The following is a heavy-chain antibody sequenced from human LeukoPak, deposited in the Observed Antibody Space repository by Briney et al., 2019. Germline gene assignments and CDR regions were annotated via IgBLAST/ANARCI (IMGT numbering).Heavy chain of an antibody. J-gene: IGHJ6*02. CDR2: ISGSGAGT. D-gene: IGHD6-19*01. V-gene: IGHV3-23*01. CDR1: GFAFSSYA. Sequence: GGSLRLSCAASGFAFSSYAMSWVRQAPGKGLEWVSGISGSGAGTYYADSVKGRFTVSRDISKNTLYLQMNSLRAEDTAVYYCAKGSSSGWYDDMDVWGQGTTVTVS. CDR3: AKGSSSGWYDDMDV.